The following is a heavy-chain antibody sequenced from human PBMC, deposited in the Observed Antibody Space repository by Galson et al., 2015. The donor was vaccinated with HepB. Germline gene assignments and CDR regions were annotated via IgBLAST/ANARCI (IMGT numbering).Heavy chain of an antibody. D-gene: IGHD4-17*01. J-gene: IGHJ4*02. CDR2: IGIVDNT. CDR3: VRAAVKGPYRNCFDY. V-gene: IGHV3-13*01. CDR1: GFTFSSYD. Sequence: SLRLSCATSGFTFSSYDVHWVRQTTRKGLEWVSAIGIVDNTYYLPSVKGRFTISRENAKNSLYLQMDSLRAGDTAVYYCVRAAVKGPYRNCFDYWGQGTLVTVAS.